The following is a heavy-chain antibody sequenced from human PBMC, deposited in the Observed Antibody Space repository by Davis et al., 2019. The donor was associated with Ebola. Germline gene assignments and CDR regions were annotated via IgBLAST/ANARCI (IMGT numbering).Heavy chain of an antibody. V-gene: IGHV5-51*01. D-gene: IGHD4-23*01. Sequence: GESLKISCKGSGYSFTTNWIGWVRQMPGRGLEWMGIIYPSDSDTRYSPSFQGQVTISADKSISTAFLQWSSLKASDTAMYYCARPDYGGKVDYWGQGTLVTVSS. CDR3: ARPDYGGKVDY. CDR2: IYPSDSDT. CDR1: GYSFTTNW. J-gene: IGHJ4*02.